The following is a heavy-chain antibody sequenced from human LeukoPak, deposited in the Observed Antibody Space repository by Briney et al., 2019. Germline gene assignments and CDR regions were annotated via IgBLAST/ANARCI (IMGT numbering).Heavy chain of an antibody. CDR3: ARGNSGYYYDSSGYQPGEH. V-gene: IGHV3-30*04. CDR1: GFTFSSYA. Sequence: GGSLRLSCAASGFTFSSYAMHWVRQAPGKGLEWVAVISYDGSNKYYADSVKGRFTISRDNSKNTLYLQMNSLRAEDTAVYYCARGNSGYYYDSSGYQPGEHWGQGTLVTVSS. J-gene: IGHJ4*02. CDR2: ISYDGSNK. D-gene: IGHD3-22*01.